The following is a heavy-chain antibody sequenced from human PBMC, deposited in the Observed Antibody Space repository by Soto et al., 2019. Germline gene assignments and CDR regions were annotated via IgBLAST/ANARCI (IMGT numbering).Heavy chain of an antibody. V-gene: IGHV3-33*01. CDR1: GFTFRSYG. J-gene: IGHJ6*02. CDR3: ARIFRSYGMDV. Sequence: GSLRLSCATSGFTFRSYGFHWVRQAPGKGLKWVAMISDDGREKYYADSLKGRFTISRDNSKNTEYLQMNSLRVEDTAVYYCARIFRSYGMDVWGQGTTVTVSS. CDR2: ISDDGREK.